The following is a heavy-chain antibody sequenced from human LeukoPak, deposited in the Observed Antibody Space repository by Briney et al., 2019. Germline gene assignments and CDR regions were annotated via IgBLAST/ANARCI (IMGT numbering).Heavy chain of an antibody. Sequence: GASVKVSCKASGYTFTGYYMHWVRQAPGQGLEWMGWINPNSGGTNYAQKFQGRVTMTRDTSISTAYMGLSRLRSDDTAVYYCASSTGYSSSPFDYWGQGTLVTVSS. J-gene: IGHJ4*02. D-gene: IGHD6-6*01. V-gene: IGHV1-2*02. CDR2: INPNSGGT. CDR1: GYTFTGYY. CDR3: ASSTGYSSSPFDY.